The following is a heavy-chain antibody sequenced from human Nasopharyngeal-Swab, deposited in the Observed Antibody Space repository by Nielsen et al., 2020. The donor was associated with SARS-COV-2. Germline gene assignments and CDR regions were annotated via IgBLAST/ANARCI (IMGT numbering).Heavy chain of an antibody. J-gene: IGHJ3*02. V-gene: IGHV3-23*01. Sequence: GESLKISCAASGFTFSSYAMSWVRQAPGKGLEWVSAISGSGGSKYYADSVKGRFTISRDNSKNTLYLQMNSLRAEDTAVYYCGASSRAFDIWGQGTMVTVSS. D-gene: IGHD6-13*01. CDR1: GFTFSSYA. CDR2: ISGSGGSK. CDR3: GASSRAFDI.